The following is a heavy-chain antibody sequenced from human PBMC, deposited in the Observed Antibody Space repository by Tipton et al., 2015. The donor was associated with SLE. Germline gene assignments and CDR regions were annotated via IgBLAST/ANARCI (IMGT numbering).Heavy chain of an antibody. CDR3: ARGEGSGWFVDDFDI. V-gene: IGHV1-46*01. CDR1: GYTFTSYY. D-gene: IGHD6-19*01. Sequence: QSGPEVKKPGASVKVSCKASGYTFTSYYMHWVRQAPGQGLEWMGIINPSGGSTSYAQKFQGRVTMTRDTSTSTVYMELSSLRSEDTAVYHCARGEGSGWFVDDFDIWGQGTMVTVSS. CDR2: INPSGGST. J-gene: IGHJ3*02.